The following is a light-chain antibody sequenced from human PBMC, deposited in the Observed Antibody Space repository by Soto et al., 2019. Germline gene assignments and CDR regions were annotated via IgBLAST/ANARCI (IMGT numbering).Light chain of an antibody. CDR2: GVS. Sequence: EIVMTQSPATLSVSPGERATLSFRASQRFSSNLAWYQQKPGQAPRLLIYGVSTRATGIPARFSGSGSGTEFTLTISSLQSGDSAVYYCQQYKNWLALTFGGGTKVDIK. CDR3: QQYKNWLALT. CDR1: QRFSSN. V-gene: IGKV3-15*01. J-gene: IGKJ4*01.